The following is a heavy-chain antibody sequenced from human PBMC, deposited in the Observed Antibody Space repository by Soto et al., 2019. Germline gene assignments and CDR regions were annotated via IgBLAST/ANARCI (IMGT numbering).Heavy chain of an antibody. D-gene: IGHD4-17*01. Sequence: SETLSLTCTVSGGSISSGGYYWSWIRQHPGKGLEWIGYIYHSGSTYYNPSLRSRVTISIDTSKNHFFLNLSSVTAADTAVYYCARIGLTTALLWGQGTLVTVSS. CDR3: ARIGLTTALL. CDR1: GGSISSGGYY. CDR2: IYHSGST. V-gene: IGHV4-30-4*08. J-gene: IGHJ4*02.